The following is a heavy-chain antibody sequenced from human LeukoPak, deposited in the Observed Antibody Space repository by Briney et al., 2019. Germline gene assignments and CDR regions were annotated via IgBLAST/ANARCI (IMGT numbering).Heavy chain of an antibody. D-gene: IGHD5-24*01. CDR1: GFNFDAYT. V-gene: IGHV3-48*03. CDR2: ISSSGSTI. Sequence: GGSLRLSCAASGFNFDAYTMHWVHQAPGKGLEWVSYISSSGSTIYYADSVKGRFTISRDNAKNSLYLQMNSLRAEDTAVYYCAREMATIIPGMDVWGQGTTVTVSS. J-gene: IGHJ6*02. CDR3: AREMATIIPGMDV.